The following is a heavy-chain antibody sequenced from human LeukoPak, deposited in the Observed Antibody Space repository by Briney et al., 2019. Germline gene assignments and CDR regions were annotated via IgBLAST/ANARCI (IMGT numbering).Heavy chain of an antibody. V-gene: IGHV4-30-4*08. Sequence: NTSETLSLTCTVSGDPISSGDYYWSWIRQPPGKGLEWLGYMYYSGSTYYNPSLKSRVTISVDTSKNQFSLKLSSVTAADTAVYYCARYAFVVVPAAHWSFDYWGQGTLVTVSS. CDR2: MYYSGST. D-gene: IGHD2-2*01. CDR3: ARYAFVVVPAAHWSFDY. CDR1: GDPISSGDYY. J-gene: IGHJ4*02.